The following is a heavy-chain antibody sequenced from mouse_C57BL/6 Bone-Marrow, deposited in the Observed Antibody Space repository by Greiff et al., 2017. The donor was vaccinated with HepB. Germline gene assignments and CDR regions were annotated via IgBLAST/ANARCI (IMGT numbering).Heavy chain of an antibody. CDR1: VYTFTSYW. V-gene: IGHV1-72*01. CDR3: ARGGERWDVVFDY. D-gene: IGHD4-1*01. J-gene: IGHJ2*01. CDR2: IDPSSGGT. Sequence: QVQLQQPGAELVKPGASVKLSCKASVYTFTSYWMHWVKQRPGRGLEWIGRIDPSSGGTKYNEKFKSKATLTVDKPSSTAYMQLSSLTSEDSAVCYSARGGERWDVVFDYWGQGTTLTVSS.